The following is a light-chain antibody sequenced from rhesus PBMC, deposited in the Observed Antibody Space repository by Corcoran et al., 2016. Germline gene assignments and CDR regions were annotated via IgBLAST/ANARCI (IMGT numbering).Light chain of an antibody. CDR2: RNN. CDR3: SAWDSSRSAHV. CDR1: SSNVGNQG. V-gene: IGLV10-114*01. J-gene: IGLJ6*01. Sequence: QAGLTQPPSVSKGLRQTATLTCTGNSSNVGNQGAAWLQQHQGHPPKLLSYRNNNRPSGLSERFSASRSGNTASLTITGLQPEDEADYYCSAWDSSRSAHVFGSDTKLTVL.